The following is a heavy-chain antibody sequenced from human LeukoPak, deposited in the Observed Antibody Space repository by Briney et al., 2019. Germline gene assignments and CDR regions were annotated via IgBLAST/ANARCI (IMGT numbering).Heavy chain of an antibody. Sequence: SETLSLTCAVSGGSISSGGYSWSWIRQFPGKGLEWIGYIYHSGSTYYDPSLKSRLFISVDTSKNQFSLKLTSLTAADTAVYYCAREARGMTTNAHDAFDIWGQGTMVTVSS. CDR3: AREARGMTTNAHDAFDI. V-gene: IGHV4-31*11. CDR2: IYHSGST. J-gene: IGHJ3*02. D-gene: IGHD5-24*01. CDR1: GGSISSGGYS.